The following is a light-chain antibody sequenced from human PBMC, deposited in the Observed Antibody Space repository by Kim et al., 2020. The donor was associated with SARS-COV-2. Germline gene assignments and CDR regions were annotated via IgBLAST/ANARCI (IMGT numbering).Light chain of an antibody. J-gene: IGKJ4*01. CDR3: QQSYSTPLT. CDR2: AAS. Sequence: ASVGDRVTITCRESQSISSYLNWYQQKPGKAPKHLIYAASSLQSGVPSRFSGSGSGTDFTLTISSLQPEDFATYYCQQSYSTPLTFGGGTKVDIK. V-gene: IGKV1-39*01. CDR1: QSISSY.